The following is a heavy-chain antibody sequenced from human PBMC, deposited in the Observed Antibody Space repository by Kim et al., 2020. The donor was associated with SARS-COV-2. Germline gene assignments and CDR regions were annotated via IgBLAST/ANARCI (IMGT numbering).Heavy chain of an antibody. V-gene: IGHV6-1*01. D-gene: IGHD6-6*01. CDR2: TYYRSKWYS. Sequence: SQTLSLTCAISGDSVSSNSAAWNWIRQSPSRGLEWLGRTYYRSKWYSDYAVSLRSRITIDPDTSKNQFSLQLISVTPEDAALYYCARALEYTSSSGFDYWGQGTLVTVSS. CDR1: GDSVSSNSAA. J-gene: IGHJ4*02. CDR3: ARALEYTSSSGFDY.